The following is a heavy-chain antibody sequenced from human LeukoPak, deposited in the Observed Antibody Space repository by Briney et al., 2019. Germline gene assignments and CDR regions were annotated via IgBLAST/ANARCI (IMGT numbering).Heavy chain of an antibody. V-gene: IGHV3-30*07. CDR1: GFTFSSYA. D-gene: IGHD3-22*01. CDR2: ISYDGSNK. Sequence: GGSLRLSCAASGFTFSSYAMHWVRQAPGKGLEWVAVISYDGSNKYYADSVKGRFTISRDNAKNSLYLQMNSLRAEDTAVYYCARDSLTYYDSSGYAPFDYWGQGTLVTVSS. J-gene: IGHJ4*02. CDR3: ARDSLTYYDSSGYAPFDY.